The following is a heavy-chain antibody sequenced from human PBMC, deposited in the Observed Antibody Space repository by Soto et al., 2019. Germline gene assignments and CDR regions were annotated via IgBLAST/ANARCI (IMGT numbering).Heavy chain of an antibody. D-gene: IGHD4-17*01. Sequence: LRLSCAASGFTFSSYGMHWVRQAPGKGLEWVAVISYDGSNKYYADSVKGRFTISRDNSKNTLYLQMNSLRAEDTAVYYCAKDGGLTTQFDYWGQGTLVTVSS. V-gene: IGHV3-30*18. CDR1: GFTFSSYG. J-gene: IGHJ4*02. CDR3: AKDGGLTTQFDY. CDR2: ISYDGSNK.